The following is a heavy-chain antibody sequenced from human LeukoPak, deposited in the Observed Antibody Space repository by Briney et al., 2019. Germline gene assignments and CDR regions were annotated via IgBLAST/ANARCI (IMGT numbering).Heavy chain of an antibody. J-gene: IGHJ4*02. CDR1: GGSISSGGYS. CDR3: GRDRNGGRNGDYGYFDY. CDR2: IYHSGST. D-gene: IGHD4-17*01. Sequence: SETLSLTCAVSGGSISSGGYSWSWIRQPPGKGLEWIGYIYHSGSTYYNPSLKSRVTISVDRSKNQFSLKLSSVTAADTAVYYCGRDRNGGRNGDYGYFDYWGQGTLVPVSS. V-gene: IGHV4-30-2*01.